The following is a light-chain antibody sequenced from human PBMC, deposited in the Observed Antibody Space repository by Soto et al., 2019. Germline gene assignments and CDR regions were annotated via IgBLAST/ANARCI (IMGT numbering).Light chain of an antibody. V-gene: IGLV2-14*01. CDR2: EVT. J-gene: IGLJ3*02. CDR1: SNDVGIYNY. Sequence: QSALTQPASVSGSPGQSITISCTGTSNDVGIYNYVSWYQQHPGKAPRLLIYEVTNRPSGVSDRFSGSKSDNTASLTISGLQAEDEADYYCSSYTLSSTWVFGGGTKLPVL. CDR3: SSYTLSSTWV.